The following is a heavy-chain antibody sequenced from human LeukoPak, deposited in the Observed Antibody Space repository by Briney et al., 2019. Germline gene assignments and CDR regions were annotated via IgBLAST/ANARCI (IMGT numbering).Heavy chain of an antibody. CDR3: ARGGYSYENYYYYYYMDV. D-gene: IGHD5-18*01. J-gene: IGHJ6*03. V-gene: IGHV1-8*03. Sequence: ASVKVSCKASGYTFTNFDINWVRQTTGQGLEWVGWMNPNSGNTGYAQKFQGRVTITRNTSISTAYMELSSLGSEDTAVYYCARGGYSYENYYYYYYMDVWGKGTTVTVSS. CDR2: MNPNSGNT. CDR1: GYTFTNFD.